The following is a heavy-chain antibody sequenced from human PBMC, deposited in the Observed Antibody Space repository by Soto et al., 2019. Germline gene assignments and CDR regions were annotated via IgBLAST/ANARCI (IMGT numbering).Heavy chain of an antibody. Sequence: GESLKISCKGSGYSFTSYWIGWVRQMPGKGLEWMGIIYPGDSDTRYSPSFQGQVTISADKSISTAYLQWSSRKASDTAMYYCARQRALGYCSGGSCYSGYYYYGMDVWGQGTTVTVS. CDR3: ARQRALGYCSGGSCYSGYYYYGMDV. CDR1: GYSFTSYW. V-gene: IGHV5-51*01. CDR2: IYPGDSDT. J-gene: IGHJ6*02. D-gene: IGHD2-15*01.